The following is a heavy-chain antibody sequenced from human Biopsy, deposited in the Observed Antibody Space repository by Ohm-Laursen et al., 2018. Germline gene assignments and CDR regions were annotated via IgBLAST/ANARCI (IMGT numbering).Heavy chain of an antibody. V-gene: IGHV4-59*07. J-gene: IGHJ4*02. CDR2: MYYSGST. CDR1: GGSLNFYY. Sequence: SDTLSLTCTVSGGSLNFYYWSWIRQPLGKGLEWIGYMYYSGSTKYSPSLKNRVTVSFDTSRNQFSLKLTSMTPADTAVYYCVRGRSPATYWGQGALVIVSS. CDR3: VRGRSPATY. D-gene: IGHD3-16*01.